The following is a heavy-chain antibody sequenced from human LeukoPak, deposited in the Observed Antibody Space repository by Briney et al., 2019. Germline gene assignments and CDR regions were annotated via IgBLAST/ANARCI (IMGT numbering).Heavy chain of an antibody. D-gene: IGHD5-24*01. Sequence: SETLSLTCTVSGGSISSYYWSWIRQPPGKGLEWIGYIYYSGSTNYNPSLKSRVTISVDTSKNQFSLKLSSVTVADTAVYYCARINGYNWDYWGQGTLVTVSS. J-gene: IGHJ4*02. CDR3: ARINGYNWDY. CDR1: GGSISSYY. V-gene: IGHV4-59*08. CDR2: IYYSGST.